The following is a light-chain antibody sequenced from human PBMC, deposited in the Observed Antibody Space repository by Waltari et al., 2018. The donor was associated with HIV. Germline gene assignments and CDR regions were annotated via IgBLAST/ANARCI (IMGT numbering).Light chain of an antibody. CDR3: QQYGSSPLT. Sequence: EIALTQSPGTLSLSSGERATLSCRASQSLSSSYLAWYQQKPGQAPRLLIYGASSRATGIPDRFSGSGSGTDFTLTISRLEPEDFAVYYCQQYGSSPLTFGGGTKVEIK. J-gene: IGKJ4*01. CDR1: QSLSSSY. V-gene: IGKV3-20*01. CDR2: GAS.